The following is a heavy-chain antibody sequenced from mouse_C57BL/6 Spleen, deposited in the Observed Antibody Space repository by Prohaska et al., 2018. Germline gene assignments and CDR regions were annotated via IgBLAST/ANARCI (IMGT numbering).Heavy chain of an antibody. CDR2: ISSGGSYT. Sequence: LEWVATISSGGSYTYYPDSVKGRFTISRDNAKNTLYLQMSSLKSVDTAMXYCARHLDDGQAXFMHWGXGTTLTV. D-gene: IGHD2-3*01. J-gene: IGHJ2*01. CDR3: ARHLDDGQAXFMH. V-gene: IGHV5-6*01.